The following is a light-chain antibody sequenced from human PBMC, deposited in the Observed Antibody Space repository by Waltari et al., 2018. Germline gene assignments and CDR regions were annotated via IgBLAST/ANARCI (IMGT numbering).Light chain of an antibody. CDR3: MQALQSPPT. CDR1: QRLLHSDGNNY. V-gene: IGKV2-28*01. CDR2: SHS. Sequence: DIVMTQSPLSLPVTPGEPASISCRSSQRLLHSDGNNYLDWYLQKPGQSPQLLIYSHSNRASGVPDRFSGSGSGTDFTLKISRVEAEDVGVYYCMQALQSPPTFGQGTKLEIK. J-gene: IGKJ2*01.